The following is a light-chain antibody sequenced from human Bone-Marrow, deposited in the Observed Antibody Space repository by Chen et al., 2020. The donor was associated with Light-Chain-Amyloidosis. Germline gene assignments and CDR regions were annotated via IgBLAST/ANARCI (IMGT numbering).Light chain of an antibody. CDR2: DDR. V-gene: IGLV3-21*02. J-gene: IGLJ3*02. CDR3: QVWDRSSDRPV. Sequence: SYVLTQPSSVSVAPAQTATIACGGNNIGSTSVHWYQQMPGQAPLLGVYDDRDRPSGIPERLSGANAGNTATLTNRRVEGGDEADDYCQVWDRSSDRPVCGGGTKLTVL. CDR1: NIGSTS.